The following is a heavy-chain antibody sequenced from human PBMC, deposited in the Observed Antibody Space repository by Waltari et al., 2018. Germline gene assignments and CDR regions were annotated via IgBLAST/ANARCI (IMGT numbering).Heavy chain of an antibody. V-gene: IGHV3-9*01. CDR1: GFTFDDYA. Sequence: EVQLVESGGGLVQPGRSLRLSCAASGFTFDDYAMPWVRQAPGKGLEWVSGISWNSGSIGYADSVKGRFTISRDNAKNSLYLQMNSLRAEDTALYYCAKPRFQGSIAVAIFDYWGQGTLVTVSS. CDR2: ISWNSGSI. D-gene: IGHD6-19*01. J-gene: IGHJ4*02. CDR3: AKPRFQGSIAVAIFDY.